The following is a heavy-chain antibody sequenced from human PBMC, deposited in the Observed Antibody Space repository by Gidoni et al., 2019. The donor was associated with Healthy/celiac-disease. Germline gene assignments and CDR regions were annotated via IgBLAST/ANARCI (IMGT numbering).Heavy chain of an antibody. D-gene: IGHD3-10*01. CDR3: ASRRGFSGVEEDGLNY. Sequence: QVQLQESGPGLVKPSGTLSLTCAVSGGSISRSNWWSWVRQPPGKVIEWIVEIYHSGSTNYNPSLKSRVTISVDKSKNQFSLKLSSVTAADTAVYYCASRRGFSGVEEDGLNYWGQGTLVTVSS. CDR2: IYHSGST. CDR1: GGSISRSNW. V-gene: IGHV4-4*02. J-gene: IGHJ4*02.